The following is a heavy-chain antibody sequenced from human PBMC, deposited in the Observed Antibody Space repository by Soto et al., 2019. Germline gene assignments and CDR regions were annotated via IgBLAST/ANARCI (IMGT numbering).Heavy chain of an antibody. D-gene: IGHD3-10*01. J-gene: IGHJ4*02. CDR3: ARGRGGAGDY. V-gene: IGHV3-7*03. CDR1: GVTFSTYW. CDR2: INQDGSEK. Sequence: EVQLVESGGGLVQPGGSLRLSCAASGVTFSTYWMTWVRQAPGKGLEWVVNINQDGSEKYYVDSVEGRFTASRDNAKNSLYLQMNSLRAEDTAVYYCARGRGGAGDYWGQGTLVTVSS.